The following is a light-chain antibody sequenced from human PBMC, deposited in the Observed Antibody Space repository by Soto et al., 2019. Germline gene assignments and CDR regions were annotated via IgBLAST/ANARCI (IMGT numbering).Light chain of an antibody. CDR3: HSYDVSLSGPV. CDR2: DNN. CDR1: SSNIGAGYD. J-gene: IGLJ2*01. Sequence: QSVLTQPPSVSGAPGQRVTISCTGSSSNIGAGYDVHWYQQLPGTAPKVLIYDNNNRPSGVPDRFSGSKSGTSASLAIAGLQADDDADYYCHSYDVSLSGPVFGGGTKLTVL. V-gene: IGLV1-40*01.